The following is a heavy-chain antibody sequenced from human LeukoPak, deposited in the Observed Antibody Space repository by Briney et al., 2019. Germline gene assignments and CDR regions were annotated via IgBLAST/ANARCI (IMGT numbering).Heavy chain of an antibody. D-gene: IGHD2-15*01. Sequence: GGSLRLSCAASGFTFSSYWMSWVRQAPGKGLEWVANIKQDGSEKYYVDSVKGRFTISRDNAKNSLYLQMNSLRAEDTAVYYCARGHRSPFYYYYCLDVWGKGTTVTVSS. CDR3: ARGHRSPFYYYYCLDV. CDR2: IKQDGSEK. J-gene: IGHJ6*03. V-gene: IGHV3-7*01. CDR1: GFTFSSYW.